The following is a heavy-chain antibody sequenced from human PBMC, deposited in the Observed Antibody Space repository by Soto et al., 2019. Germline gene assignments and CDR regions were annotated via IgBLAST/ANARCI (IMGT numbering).Heavy chain of an antibody. D-gene: IGHD6-19*01. CDR3: ARAPPHWVAGTYYYYYMDV. CDR2: INPNSGGT. CDR1: GYTFTGYY. J-gene: IGHJ6*03. Sequence: ASVKVSCKASGYTFTGYYMHWVRQAPGQGLEWMGWINPNSGGTNYAQKFQGWVTMTRDTSISTAYMELSRLRSDDTAVYYCARAPPHWVAGTYYYYYMDVWGKGTTVTVSS. V-gene: IGHV1-2*04.